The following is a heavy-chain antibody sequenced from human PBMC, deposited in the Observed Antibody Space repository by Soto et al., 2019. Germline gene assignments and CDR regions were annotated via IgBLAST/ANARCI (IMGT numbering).Heavy chain of an antibody. D-gene: IGHD4-17*01. V-gene: IGHV4-59*08. CDR3: ARFPDYGAYVAP. J-gene: IGHJ5*02. CDR2: IYYSGST. CDR1: GGSLSNYY. Sequence: QVQLQESGPGLVKPSETLSLTCILSGGSLSNYYWSWVRQTPGKGLEWIGYIYYSGSTTYKHNPSLESRVTISGDTSKNQFSLRLRSVTAADTAIYYCARFPDYGAYVAPWGQGTRVTVSS.